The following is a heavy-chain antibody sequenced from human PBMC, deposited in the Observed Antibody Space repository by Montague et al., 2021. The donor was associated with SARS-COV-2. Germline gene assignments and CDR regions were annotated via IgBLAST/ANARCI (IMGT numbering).Heavy chain of an antibody. D-gene: IGHD2-2*01. CDR2: IYYSGST. J-gene: IGHJ2*01. CDR1: GGSTSSYY. Sequence: SETLSLTCTVSGGSTSSYYWSWIRQPLGKGLEWIGCIYYSGSTNYNPSLKSRVAISVDTSKTQFSLKLNSVTAADTAVYYCARTIVVVSAASRYFDLWGRGTLVTGSS. V-gene: IGHV4-59*01. CDR3: ARTIVVVSAASRYFDL.